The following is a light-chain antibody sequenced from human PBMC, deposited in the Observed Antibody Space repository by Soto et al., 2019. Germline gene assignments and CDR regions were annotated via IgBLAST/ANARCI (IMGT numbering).Light chain of an antibody. CDR2: EVS. CDR1: SSDIGAYKY. CDR3: CSYSRTSTLV. J-gene: IGLJ2*01. Sequence: QSALTQPASVSGSPGQSVTISCTGTSSDIGAYKYVSWYQHHPGKSPRLMIYEVSNRPSGVSNRYSASKSGNTASLTISGLQAEDEADYYCCSYSRTSTLVFGGGTKVTVL. V-gene: IGLV2-14*01.